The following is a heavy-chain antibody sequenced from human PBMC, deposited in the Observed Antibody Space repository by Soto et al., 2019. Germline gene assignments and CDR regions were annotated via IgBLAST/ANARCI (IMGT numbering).Heavy chain of an antibody. CDR2: INHSGST. J-gene: IGHJ4*02. V-gene: IGHV4-34*01. CDR1: GGSFSGYY. CDR3: ARAVATIGYYFDY. Sequence: ETLSLTCAVYGGSFSGYYWSWIRQPPGKGLEWIGEINHSGSTNYNPSLKSRVTISVDTSKNQFSLKLSSVTAADTAVYYCARAVATIGYYFDYWGQGTLVTVSS. D-gene: IGHD5-12*01.